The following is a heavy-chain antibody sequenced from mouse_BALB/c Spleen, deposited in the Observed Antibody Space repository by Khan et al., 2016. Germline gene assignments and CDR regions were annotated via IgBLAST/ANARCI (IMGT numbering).Heavy chain of an antibody. CDR3: ARRRLRGDFDY. V-gene: IGHV9-3-1*01. CDR2: INTYTGEP. Sequence: QIQLVQSGPEMKKPGETVKISCKASGYSFTNYGMNWVKQAPGKGLKWMGWINTYTGEPTYADDFKGRFAFSLETSASTAYLQINNLKNEDTATXFCARRRLRGDFDYWGQGTTLTVSS. D-gene: IGHD2-2*01. CDR1: GYSFTNYG. J-gene: IGHJ2*01.